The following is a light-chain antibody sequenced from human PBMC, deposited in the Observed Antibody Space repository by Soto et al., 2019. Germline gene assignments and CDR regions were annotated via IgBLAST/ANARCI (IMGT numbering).Light chain of an antibody. CDR2: TGS. CDR1: QGIKNW. CDR3: QQSDSTPYT. J-gene: IGKJ2*01. V-gene: IGKV1-12*01. Sequence: DIQMTQSPSYVSASVGDRVTITCRASQGIKNWLAWYQQKPGKAPNLLIYTGSSLQSGVPSRFSGSGSGTDFTLTIASLQPEDFSTYYCQQSDSTPYTFGQGTKVDI.